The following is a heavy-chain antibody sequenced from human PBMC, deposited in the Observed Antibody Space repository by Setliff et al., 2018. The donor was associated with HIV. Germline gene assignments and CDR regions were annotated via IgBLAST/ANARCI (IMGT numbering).Heavy chain of an antibody. CDR1: GGSISSGSYY. V-gene: IGHV4-61*09. CDR2: IYTSGST. CDR3: AREDFWSGDQDYYYMDV. Sequence: SETLSLTCTVSGGSISSGSYYWSWIRQPAGKGLEWIGHIYTSGSTNYNPSLKSRVTISVDTSKNQFSLKLSSVTAADTAVYYCAREDFWSGDQDYYYMDVWGKGTTVTVSS. D-gene: IGHD3-3*01. J-gene: IGHJ6*03.